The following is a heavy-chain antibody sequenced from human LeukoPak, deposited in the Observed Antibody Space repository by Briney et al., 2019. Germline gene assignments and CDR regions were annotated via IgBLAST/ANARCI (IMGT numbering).Heavy chain of an antibody. CDR1: GFTFSSYA. CDR3: SREKLPETSYYYYYGMDV. CDR2: ISYDASNK. Sequence: PGGSLRLSCAASGFTFSSYAMHWVRQAPGKGLEWVAVISYDASNKYYADSVKGRFTISRDNSKNTLYLQMNSLRAEDTAVYYWSREKLPETSYYYYYGMDVWGQGTTVTVSS. J-gene: IGHJ6*02. D-gene: IGHD1-1*01. V-gene: IGHV3-30-3*01.